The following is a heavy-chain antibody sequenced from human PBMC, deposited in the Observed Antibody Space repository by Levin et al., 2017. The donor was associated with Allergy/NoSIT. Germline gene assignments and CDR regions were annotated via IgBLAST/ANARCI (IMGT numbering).Heavy chain of an antibody. D-gene: IGHD6-19*01. CDR1: GFTFSSYA. CDR2: ISGSGGST. Sequence: GESLKISCAASGFTFSSYAMSWVRQAPGKGLQWVSAISGSGGSTYYADSVKGRFTISRDNSKNTLYLQMNSLRAEDTAVYYCAKDKGVAVAGTPPCYDYWGQGTLVTVSS. J-gene: IGHJ4*02. CDR3: AKDKGVAVAGTPPCYDY. V-gene: IGHV3-23*01.